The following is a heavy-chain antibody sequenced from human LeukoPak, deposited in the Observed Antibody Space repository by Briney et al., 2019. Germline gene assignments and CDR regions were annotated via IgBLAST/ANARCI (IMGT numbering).Heavy chain of an antibody. CDR1: GFTFSSYG. J-gene: IGHJ4*02. V-gene: IGHV3-49*04. CDR2: IRSKAYGGTT. D-gene: IGHD6-13*01. Sequence: QPGGSLRLSCAASGFTFSSYGMSWVRQAPGKGLEWVGFIRSKAYGGTTDYAASVKGRFTISRDDSKSIAYLQMNSLKTEDTAVYYCTRDAGIAAARGSYYFNYWGQGTLVTVSS. CDR3: TRDAGIAAARGSYYFNY.